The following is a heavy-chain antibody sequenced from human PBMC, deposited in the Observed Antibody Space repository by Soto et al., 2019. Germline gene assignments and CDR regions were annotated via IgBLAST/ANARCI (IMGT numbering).Heavy chain of an antibody. CDR2: IYPGYSDT. J-gene: IGHJ6*03. D-gene: IGHD3-10*02. Sequence: PGESLKISCKGSGYRFTRYWIGWVRQIPGKGLEWMGIIYPGYSDTRYSPSFQGQVTISADKSISTAYLKWSSLKASDTAMYYCARQAEGTFVRGVITQHYSYSYMDVWGKGTTVPVSS. V-gene: IGHV5-51*01. CDR3: ARQAEGTFVRGVITQHYSYSYMDV. CDR1: GYRFTRYW.